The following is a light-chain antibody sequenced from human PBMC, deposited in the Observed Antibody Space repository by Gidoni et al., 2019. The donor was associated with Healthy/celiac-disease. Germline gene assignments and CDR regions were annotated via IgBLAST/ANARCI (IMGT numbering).Light chain of an antibody. J-gene: IGLJ2*01. V-gene: IGLV2-14*01. CDR2: EVS. CDR1: SSDVGGYNY. Sequence: QSALTQPASVSGSPGQSITISCTGTSSDVGGYNYVSWYQQHPGKAPKLMIYEVSNRPSGVSNRFSGSKSCNTASLTISGLQAEDEADYYCSSYTSSSGVFGGGTKLTVL. CDR3: SSYTSSSGV.